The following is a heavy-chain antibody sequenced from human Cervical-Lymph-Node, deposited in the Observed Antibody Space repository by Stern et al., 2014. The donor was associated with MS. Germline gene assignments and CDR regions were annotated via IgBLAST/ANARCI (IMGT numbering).Heavy chain of an antibody. V-gene: IGHV3-53*01. CDR1: GFTVSRDY. D-gene: IGHD1-1*01. J-gene: IGHJ4*02. CDR2: ITNVGST. Sequence: EMQLVESGGGVIQPGGSLRLSCTASGFTVSRDYMTWVRQAPGKGLAWVSLITNVGSTFYTDSVKVRFTISRDDSKNTVYLHMTSLRAEDTAMYYCARDTSSPERSDWWGQGTLVTVSS. CDR3: ARDTSSPERSDW.